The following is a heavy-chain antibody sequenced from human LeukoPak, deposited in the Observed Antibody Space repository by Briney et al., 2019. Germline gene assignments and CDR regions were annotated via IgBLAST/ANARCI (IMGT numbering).Heavy chain of an antibody. CDR2: IYYSGST. Sequence: SETLSLTCTVSGGSISSYYWSWIRQPPGKGLEWIGYIYYSGSTNYNPSLKSRVTISVDTSKNQFSLKLSSVTAADTAVYYCARVSPYDFRSGYPAFDYWGQGTLVTVSS. CDR1: GGSISSYY. CDR3: ARVSPYDFRSGYPAFDY. V-gene: IGHV4-59*01. J-gene: IGHJ4*02. D-gene: IGHD3-3*01.